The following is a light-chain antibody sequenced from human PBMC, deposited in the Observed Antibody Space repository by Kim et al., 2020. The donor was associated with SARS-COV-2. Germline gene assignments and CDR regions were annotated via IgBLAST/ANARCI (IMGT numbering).Light chain of an antibody. Sequence: SSLGDRVTITCHASQDIQYLLSWIRHKPRKAPEVLIYDVSHLETGVSSRFTGSGSGTDFTFTITSLQPEDVATYYCHQYTDLPFTFGPGTKVDIK. CDR2: DVS. J-gene: IGKJ3*01. CDR3: HQYTDLPFT. V-gene: IGKV1-33*01. CDR1: QDIQYL.